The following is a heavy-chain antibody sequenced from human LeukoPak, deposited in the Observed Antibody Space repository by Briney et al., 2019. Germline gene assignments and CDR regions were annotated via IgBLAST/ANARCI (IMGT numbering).Heavy chain of an antibody. D-gene: IGHD3-10*01. V-gene: IGHV4-4*07. Sequence: SETLSLTCTVSGDSISSYYWSWIRQSAGKGLEWIGRINTSGNTNYNPSLKSRVTMSLDTSKNHLSLNLSSVTVADTAVYYCARDRLGFRVDVWGKGTTVTVSS. CDR2: INTSGNT. J-gene: IGHJ6*04. CDR3: ARDRLGFRVDV. CDR1: GDSISSYY.